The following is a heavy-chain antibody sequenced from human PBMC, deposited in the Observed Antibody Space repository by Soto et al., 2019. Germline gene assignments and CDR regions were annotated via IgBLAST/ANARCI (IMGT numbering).Heavy chain of an antibody. V-gene: IGHV3-23*01. CDR3: ARSITMVRGVIRYYYYYGMDV. J-gene: IGHJ6*02. D-gene: IGHD3-10*01. CDR1: GFTLNKYA. Sequence: PGGSLRLACSASGFTLNKYAMTWVRQAAGKGLEWVSSISVSGGSTYYADSVKGRFTISRDNSKNTLHLQMNSMRAEDTAVYYCARSITMVRGVIRYYYYYGMDVWGPGTTVTVSS. CDR2: ISVSGGST.